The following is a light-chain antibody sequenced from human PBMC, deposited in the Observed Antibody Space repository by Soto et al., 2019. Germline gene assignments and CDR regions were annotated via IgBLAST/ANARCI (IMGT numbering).Light chain of an antibody. J-gene: IGLJ1*01. CDR2: EVS. CDR3: SSYAGSTNYV. CDR1: SSDVGAYNY. Sequence: QSALTQPASVSGSPGQSVTISCTGTSSDVGAYNYVSWYQLHPGKAPKLLISEVSNRPSGVSSRFSGSKSGNTASLTVSGLQADDEADYYCSSYAGSTNYVFGTGTKVTVL. V-gene: IGLV2-14*01.